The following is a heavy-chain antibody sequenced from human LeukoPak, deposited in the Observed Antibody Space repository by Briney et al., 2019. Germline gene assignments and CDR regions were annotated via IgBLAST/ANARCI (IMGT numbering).Heavy chain of an antibody. CDR2: IWYDGSNK. CDR3: AKGGYYDSSGPRAFDI. CDR1: GFTFSSYG. D-gene: IGHD3-22*01. V-gene: IGHV3-33*06. J-gene: IGHJ3*02. Sequence: PGRSLRLSCAASGFTFSSYGMRWVRQAPGKGLEWVAVIWYDGSNKYYADSVKGRFTISRDNSKNTLYLQMNSLRAEDTAVYYCAKGGYYDSSGPRAFDIWGQGTMVTVSS.